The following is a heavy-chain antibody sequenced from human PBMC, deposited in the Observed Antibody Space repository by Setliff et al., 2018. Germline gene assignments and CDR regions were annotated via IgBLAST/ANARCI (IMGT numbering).Heavy chain of an antibody. CDR3: ARQYYNFWSGYYTVSWFDP. CDR2: INTNTGNP. J-gene: IGHJ5*02. D-gene: IGHD3-3*01. Sequence: ASVKVSCKASGYSFTSYPMTWVRQAPGQGLEWLGWINTNTGNPTYAQGFTGRFVFSLDTSVSTAYLQISSLQAEDTAVYYCARQYYNFWSGYYTVSWFDPWGQGTLVTVSS. V-gene: IGHV7-4-1*02. CDR1: GYSFTSYP.